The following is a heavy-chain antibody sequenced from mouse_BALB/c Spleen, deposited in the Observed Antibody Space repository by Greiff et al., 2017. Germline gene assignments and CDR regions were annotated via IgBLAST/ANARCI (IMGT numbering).Heavy chain of an antibody. Sequence: EVQLVESGGGLVKPGGSLKLSCAASGFTFSSYAMSWVRQTPEKRLEWVATISSGGSYTYYPDSVKGRFTISRDNAKNTLYLQMSSLRSEDTAMYYCARFITTVVATCYFDYWGQGTTLTVSS. CDR3: ARFITTVVATCYFDY. CDR2: ISSGGSYT. CDR1: GFTFSSYA. D-gene: IGHD1-1*01. J-gene: IGHJ2*01. V-gene: IGHV5-9-3*01.